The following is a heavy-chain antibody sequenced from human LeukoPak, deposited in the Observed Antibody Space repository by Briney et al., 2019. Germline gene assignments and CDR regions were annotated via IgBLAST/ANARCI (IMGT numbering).Heavy chain of an antibody. CDR3: AAELNNEQWLDWDY. CDR2: IYYSGST. V-gene: IGHV4-59*01. D-gene: IGHD6-19*01. Sequence: SETLSLTCTVSGGSISSYYWSWIRQPPGKGLEWIGYIYYSGSTNYNTSLKSRVTVSMDTSKNQFSLKLSSVTAADTAVYYCAAELNNEQWLDWDYWGQGALVTVSS. CDR1: GGSISSYY. J-gene: IGHJ4*02.